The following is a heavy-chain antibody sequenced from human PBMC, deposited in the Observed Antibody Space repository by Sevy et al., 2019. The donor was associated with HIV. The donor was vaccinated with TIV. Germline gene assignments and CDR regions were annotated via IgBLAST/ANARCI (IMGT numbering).Heavy chain of an antibody. J-gene: IGHJ3*02. D-gene: IGHD3-10*01. CDR1: GGSFSGYY. V-gene: IGHV4-34*01. CDR2: INHSGST. CDR3: ARGLITMVRGEPLGNAFDI. Sequence: KQSQTLSLTCAVYGGSFSGYYWSWIRQPPGKGLEWIGEINHSGSTNYNPSLKSRVTISVDTSKNQFSLKLSSVTAADTAVYYCARGLITMVRGEPLGNAFDIWGQGTMVTVSS.